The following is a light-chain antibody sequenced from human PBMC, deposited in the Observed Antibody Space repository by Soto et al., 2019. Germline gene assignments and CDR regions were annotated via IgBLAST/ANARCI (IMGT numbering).Light chain of an antibody. Sequence: DIVMTQSPLSLPVTPGEPASISCRSSQNLLHTNGYNYLDWYLQKPGQSPHLLIYLGSNRASWVPDRFSGSGSGTDFTLKISRVAAEDVGVYYCMQSLQTPLTFGGGTKVEIK. CDR2: LGS. CDR3: MQSLQTPLT. J-gene: IGKJ4*01. V-gene: IGKV2-28*01. CDR1: QNLLHTNGYNY.